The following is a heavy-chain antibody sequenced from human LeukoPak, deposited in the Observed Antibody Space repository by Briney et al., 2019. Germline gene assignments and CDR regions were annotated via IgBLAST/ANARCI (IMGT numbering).Heavy chain of an antibody. Sequence: GGSLRLSCAASGFTFSSYGMSWVRQAPGKGLEWVSAISGSGGSTYYADSVKGRFTISRDNSKNTLYLQMNSLRAEDTAVYYCAKVGLRFLEWLLYPYFDYWGQGTLVTVSS. CDR2: ISGSGGST. V-gene: IGHV3-23*01. CDR1: GFTFSSYG. CDR3: AKVGLRFLEWLLYPYFDY. J-gene: IGHJ4*02. D-gene: IGHD3-3*01.